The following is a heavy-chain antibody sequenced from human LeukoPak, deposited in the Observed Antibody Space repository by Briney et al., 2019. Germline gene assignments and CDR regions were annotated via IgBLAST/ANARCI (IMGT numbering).Heavy chain of an antibody. Sequence: GGSLRLSCAASGFPFSNYGMHWVRQAPGKGLEWVAVISADGIDKYYADSVKGRFTISRDNSKNTLYPQMSSLRVEDTAVYYCAKDKGREGDYWGQGNLVTVSS. J-gene: IGHJ4*02. CDR3: AKDKGREGDY. CDR2: ISADGIDK. V-gene: IGHV3-30*18. CDR1: GFPFSNYG.